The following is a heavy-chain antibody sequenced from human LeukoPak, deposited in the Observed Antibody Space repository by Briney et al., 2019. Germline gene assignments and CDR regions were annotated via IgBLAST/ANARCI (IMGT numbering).Heavy chain of an antibody. CDR3: ARVRGYYNDSSGYYGFDY. J-gene: IGHJ4*02. Sequence: SVKVSCKASGGTFSSYAISWVRQAPGQGLEWMGRIIPILGIANYAQKFQGRVTITADKSTSTAYMELSSLRSEDTAVYYCARVRGYYNDSSGYYGFDYWGQGTLVTVSS. D-gene: IGHD3-22*01. CDR1: GGTFSSYA. CDR2: IIPILGIA. V-gene: IGHV1-69*04.